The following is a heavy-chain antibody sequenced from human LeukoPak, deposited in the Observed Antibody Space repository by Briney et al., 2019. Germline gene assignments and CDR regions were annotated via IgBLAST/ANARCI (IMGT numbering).Heavy chain of an antibody. Sequence: GGSLRLSCAASGFTFSSYSMNWVRQAPGKGLEWVSSISSSSSYIYYADSVKGRFTISRDNAKNSLYLQMNSLRAEDTAVYYCARTANSYGDAFDIWGQGTMVTVSS. CDR1: GFTFSSYS. J-gene: IGHJ3*02. CDR3: ARTANSYGDAFDI. CDR2: ISSSSSYI. V-gene: IGHV3-21*01. D-gene: IGHD5-18*01.